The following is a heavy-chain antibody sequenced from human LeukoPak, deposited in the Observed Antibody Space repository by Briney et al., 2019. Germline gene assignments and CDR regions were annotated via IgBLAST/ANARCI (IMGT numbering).Heavy chain of an antibody. CDR1: GYTFTSYD. J-gene: IGHJ6*02. V-gene: IGHV1-8*01. CDR2: MNPNSGNT. D-gene: IGHD6-19*01. Sequence: ASVKVSCKASGYTFTSYDINWVRQATGQGLEWMGWMNPNSGNTGYAQKFQGRVTMTRNTSISTAYMELSSLRSEGTAVYYCARWGWSERGYYYGMDVWGQGTTVTVSS. CDR3: ARWGWSERGYYYGMDV.